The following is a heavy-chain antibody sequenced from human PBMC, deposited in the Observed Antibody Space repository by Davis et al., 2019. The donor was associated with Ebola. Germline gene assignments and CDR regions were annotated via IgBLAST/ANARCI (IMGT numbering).Heavy chain of an antibody. Sequence: FTISRDNSKNTLYLQMNSLRAEDTAVYYCARARWLRTSHYYFDYWGQGTLVTVSS. J-gene: IGHJ4*02. D-gene: IGHD5-12*01. V-gene: IGHV3-30*07. CDR3: ARARWLRTSHYYFDY.